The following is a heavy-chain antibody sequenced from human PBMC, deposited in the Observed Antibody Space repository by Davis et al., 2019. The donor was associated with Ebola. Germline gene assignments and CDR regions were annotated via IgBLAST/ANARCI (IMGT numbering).Heavy chain of an antibody. CDR3: TRRPKCSKVADDDLDV. Sequence: MPSETLSPTCSVSGGSTSSLSYYWGWIRQPPGKGLEWIGSTFYSGSAYSNPPLKSRVTISVDTLKNQFSLKRTSVAAADTAVYYCTRRPKCSKVADDDLDVWGQGTTVTVSS. CDR1: GGSTSSLSYY. V-gene: IGHV4-39*01. CDR2: TFYSGSA. J-gene: IGHJ6*02. D-gene: IGHD4-11*01.